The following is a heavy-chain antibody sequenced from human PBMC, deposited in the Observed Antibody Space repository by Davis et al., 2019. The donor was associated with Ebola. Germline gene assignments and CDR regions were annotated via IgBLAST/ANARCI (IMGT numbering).Heavy chain of an antibody. CDR3: ARSQDTAMGGAFDY. CDR2: INAGNGNT. V-gene: IGHV1-3*01. J-gene: IGHJ4*02. Sequence: ASVPVSCMASRYTFTSYAMHWVRQAPAQRLEWMGWINAGNGNTKYSQKFQGRVTITRDTSASTAYMELSSLRSEDTAVYYCARSQDTAMGGAFDYWGQGTLVTVSS. D-gene: IGHD5-18*01. CDR1: RYTFTSYA.